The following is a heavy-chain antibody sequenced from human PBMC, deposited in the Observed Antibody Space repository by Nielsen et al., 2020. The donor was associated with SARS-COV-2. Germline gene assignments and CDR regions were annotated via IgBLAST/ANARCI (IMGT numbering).Heavy chain of an antibody. CDR2: ITMSGAYM. CDR1: GFRFTSYS. V-gene: IGHV3-21*06. J-gene: IGHJ2*01. Sequence: GESLKIPCAASGFRFTSYSMNWVRQAPGKGLGWVASITMSGAYMYYADSVRGRFTVSRDNDENSLYLQMNSLRDEDTAVYYCARDQDGGAATSNWYFDLWGRGTLVIVSS. D-gene: IGHD6-25*01. CDR3: ARDQDGGAATSNWYFDL.